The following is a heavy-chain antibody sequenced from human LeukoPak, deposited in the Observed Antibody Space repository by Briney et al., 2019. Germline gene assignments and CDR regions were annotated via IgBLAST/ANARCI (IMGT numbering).Heavy chain of an antibody. CDR2: IIPIFGTA. CDR3: AKPYDSSGFYFQH. D-gene: IGHD3-22*01. V-gene: IGHV1-69*05. Sequence: SVKVSCKASGGTFSSYAISWVRQAPGQGLEWMGGIIPIFGTANYAQKFQGRVTITTDESTSTAYMELSSLRSEDTAVYYCAKPYDSSGFYFQHWGQGTLVTASS. CDR1: GGTFSSYA. J-gene: IGHJ1*01.